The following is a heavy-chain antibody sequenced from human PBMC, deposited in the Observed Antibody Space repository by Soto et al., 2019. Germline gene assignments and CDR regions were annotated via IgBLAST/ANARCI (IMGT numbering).Heavy chain of an antibody. V-gene: IGHV4-59*01. CDR1: GGSISSYY. J-gene: IGHJ3*02. D-gene: IGHD4-17*01. Sequence: QVQLQESGPGLVKPSETLSLTCTVSGGSISSYYWSWIRQPPGKGLEWIGYIYYSGSTNYNPSLKRRVTISVDTSKNQFSLKLSSVTAADTAVYYCARRYGYAFDSWGQGTMVTVSS. CDR3: ARRYGYAFDS. CDR2: IYYSGST.